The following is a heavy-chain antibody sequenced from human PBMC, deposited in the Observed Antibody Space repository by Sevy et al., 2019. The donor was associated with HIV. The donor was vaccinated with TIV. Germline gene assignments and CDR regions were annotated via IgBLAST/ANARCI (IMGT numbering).Heavy chain of an antibody. J-gene: IGHJ6*03. CDR3: AGDGGAGATRGYYYYYYMDV. Sequence: GGSLRLSCAASGFTFSSYSMNWVRQAPGKGLEWVSYISSSSTIYYADSVKGRFTISRDNAKNSLYLQMNSLRDEDTAVYYCAGDGGAGATRGYYYYYYMDVWGKGTTVTVSS. D-gene: IGHD1-26*01. CDR2: ISSSSTI. CDR1: GFTFSSYS. V-gene: IGHV3-48*02.